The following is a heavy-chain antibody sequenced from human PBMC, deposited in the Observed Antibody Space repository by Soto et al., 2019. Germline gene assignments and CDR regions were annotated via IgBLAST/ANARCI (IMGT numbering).Heavy chain of an antibody. D-gene: IGHD1-1*01. V-gene: IGHV4-30-2*01. CDR1: GGSISSGGYS. CDR3: ARAGYNWNALDY. Sequence: SETLSLTCAVSGGSISSGGYSWSWIRQPPGKGLEWIGYIYHSGSTYYNPSLKSRVTISVDRSKNQFSLKLSSVTAADTAVYYCARAGYNWNALDYWGQGTLVTVSS. J-gene: IGHJ4*02. CDR2: IYHSGST.